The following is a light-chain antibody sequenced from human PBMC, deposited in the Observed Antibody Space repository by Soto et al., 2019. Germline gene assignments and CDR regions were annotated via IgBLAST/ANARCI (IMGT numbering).Light chain of an antibody. Sequence: QSVLTQPPSASGTPGQRVTISCSGSSSNIGSETVHWYQHLPGTAPKLLIYLNNQRPSGVPDRFSGSKSDTSASLAISGLQSEDEADYYCATWDDSLKRVVFVGGTKLTVL. V-gene: IGLV1-44*01. CDR3: ATWDDSLKRVV. CDR2: LNN. J-gene: IGLJ2*01. CDR1: SSNIGSET.